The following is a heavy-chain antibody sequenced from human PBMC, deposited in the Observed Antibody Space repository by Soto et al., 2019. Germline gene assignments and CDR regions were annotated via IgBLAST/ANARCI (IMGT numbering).Heavy chain of an antibody. CDR3: ARESYGMDV. Sequence: GGSLRLSCAASGFTFSSYGMHLVRQAPGKGLEWVAVIWYDGSNKYYADSVKGRFTISRDNSKNTLYLQMNSLRAEDTAVYYCARESYGMDVWGQGTTVTVSS. CDR2: IWYDGSNK. V-gene: IGHV3-33*01. J-gene: IGHJ6*02. CDR1: GFTFSSYG.